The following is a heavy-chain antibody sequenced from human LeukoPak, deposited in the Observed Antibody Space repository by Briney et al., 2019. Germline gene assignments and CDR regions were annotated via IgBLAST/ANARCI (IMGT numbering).Heavy chain of an antibody. J-gene: IGHJ6*02. CDR2: IYYSGST. Sequence: SETLSLTCTVSGGSVSSGSYYWSWIRQPPGKGLEWIGYIYYSGSTNYNPSLKSRVTISVDTSMNQFSLKLGSVTAAGTAVYYCARIRRTSYGMDVWGQGTTVTVS. CDR3: ARIRRTSYGMDV. CDR1: GGSVSSGSYY. D-gene: IGHD1/OR15-1a*01. V-gene: IGHV4-61*01.